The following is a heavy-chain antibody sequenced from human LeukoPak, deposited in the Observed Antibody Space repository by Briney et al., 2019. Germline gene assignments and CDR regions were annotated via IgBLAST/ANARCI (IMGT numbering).Heavy chain of an antibody. Sequence: PGGSLRLSCAASGFTFDDYAMHWVRHAPGKGLEWVSGISWNSGSIGYADSVKGRFTISRDNAKNSLYLQMNSLRAEDTALYYCAKDILGWTQWLVEVFDYWGQGTLVTVSS. CDR2: ISWNSGSI. CDR1: GFTFDDYA. D-gene: IGHD6-19*01. J-gene: IGHJ4*02. CDR3: AKDILGWTQWLVEVFDY. V-gene: IGHV3-9*01.